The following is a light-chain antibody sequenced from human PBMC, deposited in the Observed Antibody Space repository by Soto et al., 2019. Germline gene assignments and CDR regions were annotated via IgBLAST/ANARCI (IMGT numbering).Light chain of an antibody. CDR1: QTVSSS. J-gene: IGKJ5*01. V-gene: IGKV3-11*01. CDR3: QQRSYPIT. Sequence: EIVLTQSPATLSLSPGDRATLSCRASQTVSSSLAWYQQKPGQAPRLLIYEASNRATGIPVRFSGSGSESDFTPTISSLEPEDFAVYYCQQRSYPITFGQGTRLEIK. CDR2: EAS.